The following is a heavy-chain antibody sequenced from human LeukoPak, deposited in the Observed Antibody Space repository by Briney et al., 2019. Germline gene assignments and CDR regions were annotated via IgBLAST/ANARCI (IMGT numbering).Heavy chain of an antibody. D-gene: IGHD6-25*01. V-gene: IGHV3-9*01. CDR3: AKDNAPDRSGSDY. J-gene: IGHJ4*02. CDR2: ISWNSGTI. CDR1: GFTFEDYA. Sequence: GGSLRLSCAVSGFTFEDYAMHWVRQAPGKGLEWVSGISWNSGTIGYADSVKGRFTISRDNAKNSLYLQMNSLRPEDTALYYCAKDNAPDRSGSDYWGQGTLVTVSS.